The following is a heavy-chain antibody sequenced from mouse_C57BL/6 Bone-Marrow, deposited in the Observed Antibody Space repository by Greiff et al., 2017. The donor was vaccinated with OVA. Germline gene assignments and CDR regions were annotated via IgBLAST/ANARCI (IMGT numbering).Heavy chain of an antibody. Sequence: QVQLQQPGAELVKPGASVKVSCKASGYTFPSYWMHWVKQRPGQGLEWIGRIHPSDSDTNYNQKFKGKATLTVDKSSSTACMQLSSLTSEDSAVYYCAIFTTVVATDWYFEVWGTGTTVTVSA. CDR1: GYTFPSYW. CDR2: IHPSDSDT. V-gene: IGHV1-74*01. D-gene: IGHD1-1*01. CDR3: AIFTTVVATDWYFEV. J-gene: IGHJ1*03.